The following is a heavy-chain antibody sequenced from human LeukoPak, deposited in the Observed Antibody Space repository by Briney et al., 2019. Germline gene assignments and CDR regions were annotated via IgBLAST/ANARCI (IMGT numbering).Heavy chain of an antibody. D-gene: IGHD3-9*01. CDR1: GGSISSYY. Sequence: SETLSLTCTVSGGSISSYYWSWIRQPPGKGLEWIGYIYYSGCTNYNPSLKSRVTISVDTSKNQFSLKLSSVTAADTAVYYCARVAPTLYYDILTGYPYYFDYWGQGTLVTVSS. V-gene: IGHV4-59*01. CDR2: IYYSGCT. J-gene: IGHJ4*02. CDR3: ARVAPTLYYDILTGYPYYFDY.